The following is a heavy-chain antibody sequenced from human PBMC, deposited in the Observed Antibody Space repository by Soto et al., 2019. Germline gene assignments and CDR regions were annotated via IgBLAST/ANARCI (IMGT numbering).Heavy chain of an antibody. J-gene: IGHJ4*02. CDR1: GFTLTELS. D-gene: IGHD6-19*01. CDR2: FDSEDGET. V-gene: IGHV1-24*01. Sequence: ASVKVSCKVSGFTLTELSMYWVRQAPGKGLEWMGGFDSEDGETIYAQRFQGRVTMTEDTSTDTAYMELSSLTSDDTAVYYCATGSSGWLDYWGQGTLVTVSS. CDR3: ATGSSGWLDY.